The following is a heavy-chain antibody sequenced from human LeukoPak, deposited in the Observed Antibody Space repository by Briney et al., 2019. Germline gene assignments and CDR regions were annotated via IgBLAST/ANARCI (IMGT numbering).Heavy chain of an antibody. D-gene: IGHD4-17*01. V-gene: IGHV4-59*01. CDR1: GGSISSYY. CDR2: FYYSGRS. J-gene: IGHJ2*01. Sequence: PSETLSLTCTVSGGSISSYYWSWIRRPPGKGLEWIGYFYYSGRSNYNPSLKSRVTISVDTSKNQFSLKLSSVTAADTAVYYCARGLGDYAYWYFDLWGRGTLVTVSS. CDR3: ARGLGDYAYWYFDL.